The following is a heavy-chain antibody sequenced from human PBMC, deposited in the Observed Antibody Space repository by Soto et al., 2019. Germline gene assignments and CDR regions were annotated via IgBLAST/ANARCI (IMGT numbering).Heavy chain of an antibody. CDR1: GYTFTSYD. CDR2: MNPNSGNT. D-gene: IGHD1-1*01. J-gene: IGHJ6*02. CDR3: ARERTGTTSMDV. Sequence: QVQLVQCGAEVKKPGASVKVSCKACGYTFTSYDINWVRQATGQGLEWMGWMNPNSGNTVYAQKFQGRVTMTRNTPTTTAYMELSSLTSEDTAVYYCARERTGTTSMDVWGQWTTVTVSS. V-gene: IGHV1-8*01.